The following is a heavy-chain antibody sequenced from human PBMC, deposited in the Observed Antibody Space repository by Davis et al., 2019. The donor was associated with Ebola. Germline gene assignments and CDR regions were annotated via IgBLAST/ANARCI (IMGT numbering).Heavy chain of an antibody. V-gene: IGHV1-69*02. CDR1: GGTFSSYT. CDR3: ARGKWFDP. J-gene: IGHJ5*02. Sequence: AASVTVSCKASGGTFSSYTISWVRQAPGQGLEWMGRIIPILGIANYAQKLQGRVTLTADKATNTAYMELSGLRFDDTAVYYCARGKWFDPWGQGTLVSVTS. CDR2: IIPILGIA.